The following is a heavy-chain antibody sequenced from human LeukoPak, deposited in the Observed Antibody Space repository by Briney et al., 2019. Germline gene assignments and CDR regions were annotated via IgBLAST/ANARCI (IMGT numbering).Heavy chain of an antibody. J-gene: IGHJ6*02. CDR1: GFTFSSYA. CDR3: ARDLDYYDSSGSVYGMDV. CDR2: ISYDGNNK. D-gene: IGHD3-22*01. Sequence: GSLRLSCAASGFTFSSYAMHWVRQAPGKGLEWVAVISYDGNNKYYADSVKGRFTISRDNSKNTLYLQMNSLRAEDTAVYYCARDLDYYDSSGSVYGMDVWGQGTTVTVSS. V-gene: IGHV3-30*04.